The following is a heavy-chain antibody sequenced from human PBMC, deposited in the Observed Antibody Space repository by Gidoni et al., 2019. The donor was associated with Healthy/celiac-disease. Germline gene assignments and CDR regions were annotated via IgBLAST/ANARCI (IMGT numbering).Heavy chain of an antibody. D-gene: IGHD6-13*01. CDR1: SFTFSRYA. V-gene: IGHV3-30-3*01. Sequence: QVQLVEPGGGVVHPGRSLRLSCTAPSFTFSRYAMHWVRQAPGKGLEWVAVISYDGSNKYYTDSVKGRFTISRDNSKNTLYLQMNSLRAEDTAVYYCARDATPKYSSSWFDPWGQGTLVTVSS. J-gene: IGHJ5*02. CDR2: ISYDGSNK. CDR3: ARDATPKYSSSWFDP.